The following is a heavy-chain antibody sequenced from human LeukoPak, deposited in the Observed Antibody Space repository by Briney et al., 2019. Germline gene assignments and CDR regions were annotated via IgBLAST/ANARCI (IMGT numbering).Heavy chain of an antibody. CDR1: GFTFSSYG. V-gene: IGHV3-30*18. D-gene: IGHD2-15*01. Sequence: GGSLRLSCAASGFTFSSYGMSWVRQAPGKGLEWVTFISHDGSSNHYADSVKGRFTISRDNSKSTLFLQMNSLRTEDTAVYYCAKGDKRLLFNRNKGGFDPWGQGTLVTVSS. J-gene: IGHJ5*02. CDR2: ISHDGSSN. CDR3: AKGDKRLLFNRNKGGFDP.